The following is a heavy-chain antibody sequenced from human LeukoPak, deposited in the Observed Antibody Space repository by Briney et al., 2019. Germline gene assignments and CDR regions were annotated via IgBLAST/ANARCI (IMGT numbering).Heavy chain of an antibody. CDR2: MNPNSGNT. V-gene: IGHV1-8*01. D-gene: IGHD6-6*01. CDR3: ARAARRGGKDIDY. CDR1: GYTFTSYD. J-gene: IGHJ4*02. Sequence: ASVKVSCKASGYTFTSYDINRVRQATGQGLEWMGWMNPNSGNTGYAQKFQGRVTMTRNTSISTAYMELSSLRSEDTAVYYCARAARRGGKDIDYWGQGTLVTVSS.